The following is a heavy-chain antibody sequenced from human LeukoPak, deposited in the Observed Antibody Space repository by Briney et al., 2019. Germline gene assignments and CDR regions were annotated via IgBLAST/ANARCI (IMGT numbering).Heavy chain of an antibody. V-gene: IGHV3-7*03. CDR2: IKQDGSEK. CDR3: ARGHMTHYAGVGGDY. D-gene: IGHD4-17*01. CDR1: GFTFNNYW. Sequence: AGGSLRLSCAASGFTFNNYWMSWVRQAPGKGLEWVANIKQDGSEKYYVDSVKGRFTISRDNAKNSLYLQMNSLRAEDTALYYCARGHMTHYAGVGGDYWGQGTLVTVSS. J-gene: IGHJ4*02.